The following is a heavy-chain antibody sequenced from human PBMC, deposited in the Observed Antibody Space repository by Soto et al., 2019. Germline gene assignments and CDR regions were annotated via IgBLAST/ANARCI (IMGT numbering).Heavy chain of an antibody. CDR3: ARDMGSSTSMPWFDP. CDR2: INHSGST. Sequence: QVQLQQWGAGLLKPSETLSLTCAVYGGSFSGYYWSWIRQPPGKGLEWIGEINHSGSTNYNPSLKSRVTISVDTSKNQFSLKLRSVTAADTAVYYCARDMGSSTSMPWFDPWGQGTLVTVSS. V-gene: IGHV4-34*01. J-gene: IGHJ5*02. CDR1: GGSFSGYY. D-gene: IGHD2-2*01.